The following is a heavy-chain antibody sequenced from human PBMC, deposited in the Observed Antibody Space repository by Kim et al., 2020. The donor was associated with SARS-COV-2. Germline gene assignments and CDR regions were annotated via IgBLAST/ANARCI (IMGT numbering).Heavy chain of an antibody. J-gene: IGHJ6*02. Sequence: NPSLKSRVTISVDTSKNQFSRKLSSVTAADTAVYYCARATQPYYYYGMDVWGQGTTVTVSS. V-gene: IGHV4-34*01. CDR3: ARATQPYYYYGMDV.